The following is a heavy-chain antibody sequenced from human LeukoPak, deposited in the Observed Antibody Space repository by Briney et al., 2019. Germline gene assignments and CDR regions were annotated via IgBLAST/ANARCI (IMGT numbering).Heavy chain of an antibody. Sequence: SETLSLTCTVSGYSISSGYYWGWIRQPAGKGLEWIGRIYTSGSTNYNPSLKSRVTISVDTSKNQFSLKLSSVTAADTAVYYCAREGEDIVVVPSWFDPWGQGTLVTVSS. D-gene: IGHD2-2*01. CDR3: AREGEDIVVVPSWFDP. CDR2: IYTSGST. V-gene: IGHV4-61*02. J-gene: IGHJ5*02. CDR1: GYSISSGYY.